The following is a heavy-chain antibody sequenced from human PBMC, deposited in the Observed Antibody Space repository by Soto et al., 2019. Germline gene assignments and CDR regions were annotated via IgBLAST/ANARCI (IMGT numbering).Heavy chain of an antibody. CDR1: GFTFSSYG. D-gene: IGHD6-13*01. Sequence: PGGSLRLSCAASGFTFSSYGMHWVRQAPVNGLEFVAVIWYDLSNKYYADSVKGRFTISRYNSKNTLYLQMNSLRADDTAVYYCARGAIAAGDNWCQGTLVTVSS. CDR2: IWYDLSNK. CDR3: ARGAIAAGDN. J-gene: IGHJ4*02. V-gene: IGHV3-33*01.